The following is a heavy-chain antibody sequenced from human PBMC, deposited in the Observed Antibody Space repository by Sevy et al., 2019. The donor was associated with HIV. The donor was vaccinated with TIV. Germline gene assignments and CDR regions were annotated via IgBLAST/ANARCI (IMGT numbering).Heavy chain of an antibody. D-gene: IGHD3-22*01. CDR2: IKQDGSEK. CDR3: ARLKDDSRGYTLGY. Sequence: GGSLRLSCAASGFTFSRYWMSWVRQAPGKGLEWVANIKQDGSEKYYVDSVKGRFTISRDNAKNSLYLQMNSLRAEDTAVYYCARLKDDSRGYTLGYWGQGTLVTVSS. J-gene: IGHJ4*02. V-gene: IGHV3-7*03. CDR1: GFTFSRYW.